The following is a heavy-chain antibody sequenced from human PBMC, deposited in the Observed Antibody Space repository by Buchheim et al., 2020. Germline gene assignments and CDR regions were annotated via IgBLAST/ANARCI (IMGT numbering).Heavy chain of an antibody. CDR1: GFTFSTYW. CDR3: TTGALAES. V-gene: IGHV3-74*01. Sequence: EVQLVESGGDLVQPGGSLRLSCAASGFTFSTYWMQWVRQAPGKGLVWVSRIKSDGSDTTYADSVTGRFTISRDNAKNTWYLQMNSLRAEDTAVYYCTTGALAESWGQGTL. J-gene: IGHJ4*02. D-gene: IGHD1-14*01. CDR2: IKSDGSDT.